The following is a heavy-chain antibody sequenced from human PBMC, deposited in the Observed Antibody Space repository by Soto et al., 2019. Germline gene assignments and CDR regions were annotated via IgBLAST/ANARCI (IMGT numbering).Heavy chain of an antibody. J-gene: IGHJ3*02. V-gene: IGHV3-33*08. CDR1: GLTFSHYG. Sequence: PGGSLRLSCVASGLTFSHYGMHWVRQVPGKGLEWVAVISCDGSLKFYEDSVKGRFTISRDNSKNTLYLQMNSLRAEDPAMYYCARPYYYKSPGAFDIWGQGKMVTVSS. CDR2: ISCDGSLK. D-gene: IGHD3-10*01. CDR3: ARPYYYKSPGAFDI.